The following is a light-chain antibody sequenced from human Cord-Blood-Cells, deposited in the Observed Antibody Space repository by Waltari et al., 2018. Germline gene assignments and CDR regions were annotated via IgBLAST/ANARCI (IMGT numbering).Light chain of an antibody. CDR1: SSDVGSYNL. CDR3: CSYAGSSTFEV. J-gene: IGLJ2*01. CDR2: EGS. Sequence: QSALTQPASVSGSPGQSITISCTGTSSDVGSYNLVSWYQQHPGKAPKLMIYEGSKRPSGVSKCFSGSKSGNTASLTISGLQAEDEADYYCCSYAGSSTFEVFGGGTKLTVL. V-gene: IGLV2-23*03.